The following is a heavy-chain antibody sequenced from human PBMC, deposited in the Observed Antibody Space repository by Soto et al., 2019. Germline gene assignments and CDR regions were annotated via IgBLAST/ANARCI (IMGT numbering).Heavy chain of an antibody. V-gene: IGHV3-30*03. D-gene: IGHD2-8*02. J-gene: IGHJ4*02. CDR3: TGKVASGY. Sequence: QVQLVESGGGVVQPGRSLRLSCAVSGFTVSNFGMHWVRQAPGKGLEWVAVISRDGGTKFYADSVKGRFTISRDNSRNTLFLEMNSLRGDDMGVYYCTGKVASGYWGQGTLVTVSS. CDR2: ISRDGGTK. CDR1: GFTVSNFG.